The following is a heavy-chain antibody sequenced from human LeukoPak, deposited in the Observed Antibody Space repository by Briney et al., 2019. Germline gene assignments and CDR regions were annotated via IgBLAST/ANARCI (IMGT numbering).Heavy chain of an antibody. V-gene: IGHV3-33*01. J-gene: IGHJ4*02. CDR1: GFTFSSYG. CDR2: IWYDGSNK. D-gene: IGHD6-13*01. CDR3: ARDPTISSSWHESGSLDY. Sequence: PGRSLRLSCAASGFTFSSYGMHWVRQAPGKGLEWVAVIWYDGSNKYYADSVKGRFTISRDNSKNTLYLQMNSLRAEDTAVYYCARDPTISSSWHESGSLDYWGQGTLVTVSS.